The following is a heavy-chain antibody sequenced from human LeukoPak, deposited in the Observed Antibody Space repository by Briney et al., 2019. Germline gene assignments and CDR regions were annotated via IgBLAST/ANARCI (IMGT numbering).Heavy chain of an antibody. CDR3: AIRYTDY. CDR2: INQDGREK. CDR1: EFMFSTYW. J-gene: IGHJ4*02. D-gene: IGHD3-9*01. Sequence: GGSLRLSCVASEFMFSTYWMSWVRQAPGKGLEWVATINQDGREKYYVDSVKGRFTISRDNAKNSLYLQMNSLRAEDTAVYYCAIRYTDYWGRGTLVIVSS. V-gene: IGHV3-7*01.